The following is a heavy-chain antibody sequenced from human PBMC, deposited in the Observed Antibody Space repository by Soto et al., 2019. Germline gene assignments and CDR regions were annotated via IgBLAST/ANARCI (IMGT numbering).Heavy chain of an antibody. Sequence: GASVKVSCKASGYTFTSYAMHWVRQAPGQRLEWMGWINAGNGNTKYSQKFQGRVTITRDTSASTAYMELSSLRSEDTAVYYCARERVAGTEMDYYYYGMDVWDQGTTVTVSS. J-gene: IGHJ6*02. CDR1: GYTFTSYA. CDR2: INAGNGNT. D-gene: IGHD6-19*01. V-gene: IGHV1-3*01. CDR3: ARERVAGTEMDYYYYGMDV.